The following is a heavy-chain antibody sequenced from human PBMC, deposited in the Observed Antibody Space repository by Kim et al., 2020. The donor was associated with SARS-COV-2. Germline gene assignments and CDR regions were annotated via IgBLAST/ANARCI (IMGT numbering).Heavy chain of an antibody. V-gene: IGHV3-23*01. Sequence: GGSLRLSCAASGFSFSSYAMSWVRQAPGKGLEWVSSISGSGGSTYYADSVKGRFTISRDTSKNTLYLQMHSLRAEDTAVYYCARDPVSVSYPRGVDFWGQGTLVTVSS. CDR1: GFSFSSYA. CDR2: ISGSGGST. D-gene: IGHD1-26*01. J-gene: IGHJ4*02. CDR3: ARDPVSVSYPRGVDF.